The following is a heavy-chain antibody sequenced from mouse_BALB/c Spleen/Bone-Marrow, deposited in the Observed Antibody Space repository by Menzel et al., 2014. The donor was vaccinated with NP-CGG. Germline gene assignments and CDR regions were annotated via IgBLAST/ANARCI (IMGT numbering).Heavy chain of an antibody. CDR2: SRNKAHDFTT. CDR3: ARGELETGSFDY. Sequence: EVKVVESGGGLVQPGDSLRLSCATSGFTFSDFYMEWVRQPPGKRLEWIAASRNKAHDFTTEYSASVKGRFIVSRDTSQGIFYIQMNALRAEDTAIYYCARGELETGSFDYWGQGTPLTVSS. J-gene: IGHJ2*01. V-gene: IGHV7-1*02. D-gene: IGHD4-1*01. CDR1: GFTFSDFY.